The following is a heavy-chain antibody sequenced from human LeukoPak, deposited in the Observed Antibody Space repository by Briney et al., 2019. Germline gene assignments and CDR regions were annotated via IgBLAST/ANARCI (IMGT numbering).Heavy chain of an antibody. CDR1: GFTFSDYT. CDR2: ISSSSSTI. J-gene: IGHJ3*02. V-gene: IGHV3-48*01. D-gene: IGHD3-22*01. CDR3: AKWLLGAFDI. Sequence: GGSLRLSCAASGFTFSDYTINWVRQAPGKGLEWVSYISSSSSTIYYADSVKGRFTISRDNAKNSLYLQMNSLRAEDTAVYYCAKWLLGAFDIWGQGTMVTVSS.